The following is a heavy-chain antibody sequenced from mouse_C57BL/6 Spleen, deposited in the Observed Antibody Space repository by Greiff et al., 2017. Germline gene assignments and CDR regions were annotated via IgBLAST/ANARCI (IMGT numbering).Heavy chain of an antibody. CDR3: TRRGYYSKSFAY. J-gene: IGHJ3*01. CDR2: IRNKANNHAT. CDR1: GFTFSDAW. Sequence: VKLMESGGGLVQPGGSMKLSCAASGFTFSDAWMDWVRQSPEKGLEWVAEIRNKANNHATYYAESVKGRFTISRVDSKSSVYLQMNSLRADDTGIYYCTRRGYYSKSFAYWGQGTLVTVSA. V-gene: IGHV6-6*01. D-gene: IGHD2-5*01.